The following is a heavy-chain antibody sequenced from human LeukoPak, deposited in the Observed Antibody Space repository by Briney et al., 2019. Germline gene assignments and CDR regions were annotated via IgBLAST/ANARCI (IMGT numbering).Heavy chain of an antibody. Sequence: GGSLRLSCAASGFTFSYHWMTWVRQAPGKGLEWVANIKNDGTVKNYVDSVKGRFTISRDNSKNTLYLQMNSLRAEDTALYYCAKRDFDDYFDYWGQGTLVTVSS. J-gene: IGHJ4*02. CDR3: AKRDFDDYFDY. D-gene: IGHD3-9*01. CDR1: GFTFSYHW. V-gene: IGHV3-7*03. CDR2: IKNDGTVK.